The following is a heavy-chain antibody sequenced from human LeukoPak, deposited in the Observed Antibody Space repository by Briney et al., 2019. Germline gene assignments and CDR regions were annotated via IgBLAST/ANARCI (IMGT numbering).Heavy chain of an antibody. D-gene: IGHD6-6*01. J-gene: IGHJ4*02. Sequence: GVSLRLSCAASGFTFSSYAMNWVRQAPGKGGEWVSAISGSGGSTYYADSVKGRFTISRDNSKNTLYLQVSSLRAEDTALYFCAKDNSRAARQYYLDYWGKGTLVTVSS. CDR2: ISGSGGST. CDR1: GFTFSSYA. CDR3: AKDNSRAARQYYLDY. V-gene: IGHV3-23*01.